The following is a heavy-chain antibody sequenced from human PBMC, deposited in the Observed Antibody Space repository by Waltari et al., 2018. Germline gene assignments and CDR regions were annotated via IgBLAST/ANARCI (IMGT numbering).Heavy chain of an antibody. CDR1: GGHFSSYA. Sequence: QVQLVQSGAEVKKPGSSVKVSCKASGGHFSSYAISWVRQAHGQGLEWMGGIIPIFGTANYAQKFQGRVTITADESTSTAYMELSSLRSEDTAVYYCARDPYYYDSSGYYYFDYWGQGTLVTVSS. CDR2: IIPIFGTA. D-gene: IGHD3-22*01. CDR3: ARDPYYYDSSGYYYFDY. V-gene: IGHV1-69*12. J-gene: IGHJ4*02.